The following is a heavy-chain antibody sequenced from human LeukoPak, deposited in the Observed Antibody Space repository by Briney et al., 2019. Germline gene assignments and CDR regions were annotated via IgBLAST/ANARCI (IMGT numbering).Heavy chain of an antibody. CDR2: INSDGSST. V-gene: IGHV3-74*01. Sequence: PGGSLRLSCAASGFTFSSYWMHWVPQAPGKGLVWVSRINSDGSSTNYADSAKGRFTISRDNAKNTLYLQMNSLRAEDTAVYYCARDSDYYDSSADWGQGTLVTVSS. D-gene: IGHD3-22*01. CDR3: ARDSDYYDSSAD. J-gene: IGHJ4*02. CDR1: GFTFSSYW.